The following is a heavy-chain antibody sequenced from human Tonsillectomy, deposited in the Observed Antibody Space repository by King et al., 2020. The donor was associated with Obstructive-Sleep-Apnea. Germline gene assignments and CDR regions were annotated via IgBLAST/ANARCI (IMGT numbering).Heavy chain of an antibody. J-gene: IGHJ3*02. CDR1: GFTVNSNY. CDR2: IYSGGPT. D-gene: IGHD3-22*01. Sequence: VQLVESGGGLVQPGGSLRLSCAASGFTVNSNYMSWVRQAPGKGLEWVSVIYSGGPTYYADSVKGRFTISRDNSKNTLYLQMNSLRAEDTAVYYCARXTLYXYXSXGYLHPDAFDIWGQGTMVTVSP. CDR3: ARXTLYXYXSXGYLHPDAFDI. V-gene: IGHV3-66*01.